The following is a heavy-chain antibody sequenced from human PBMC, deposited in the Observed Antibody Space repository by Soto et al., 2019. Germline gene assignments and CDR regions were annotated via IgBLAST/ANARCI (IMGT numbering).Heavy chain of an antibody. CDR2: IYSSGST. CDR1: GGSISSFY. CDR3: AATPRY. Sequence: SETLSLTCTVSGGSISSFYWSWIRQPPGKGLEWIGYIYSSGSTNYNPSLQGRVTMSLDTSKNQVSLNVASVTAADTAVYYCAATPRYWGQGRLVTVCS. V-gene: IGHV4-4*08. D-gene: IGHD1-26*01. J-gene: IGHJ4*02.